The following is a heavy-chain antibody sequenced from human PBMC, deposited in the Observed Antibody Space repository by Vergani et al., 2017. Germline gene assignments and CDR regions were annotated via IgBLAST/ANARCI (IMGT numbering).Heavy chain of an antibody. D-gene: IGHD2-8*01. Sequence: QVQLQQWGGGLLKPSETLSLTCVVNGGSFTSYHWTWIRQSPGEGLEWVGDIDHTGRPDYNPSLKSRLTMSVDKSRNQFSLTLNSVTATDTAIYFCAGVNTDTNGHLYYYYYMDVWGQGTAVTVS. J-gene: IGHJ6*03. V-gene: IGHV4-34*01. CDR3: AGVNTDTNGHLYYYYYMDV. CDR2: IDHTGRP. CDR1: GGSFTSYH.